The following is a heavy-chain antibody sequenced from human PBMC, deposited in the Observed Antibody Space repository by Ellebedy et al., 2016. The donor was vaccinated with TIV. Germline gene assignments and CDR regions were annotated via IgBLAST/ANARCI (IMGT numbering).Heavy chain of an antibody. V-gene: IGHV4-59*01. CDR2: IYSGGST. J-gene: IGHJ4*02. Sequence: SETLSLXXTVSAASISDYYWSWIRQPPGEGLEWIGFIYSGGSTDYNPSLKSRVTISVDTSKNHFSLNLRSVTAADTAVYYCARSVIAYQYYFAYWGQGTLVTVSS. CDR1: AASISDYY. D-gene: IGHD2-21*01. CDR3: ARSVIAYQYYFAY.